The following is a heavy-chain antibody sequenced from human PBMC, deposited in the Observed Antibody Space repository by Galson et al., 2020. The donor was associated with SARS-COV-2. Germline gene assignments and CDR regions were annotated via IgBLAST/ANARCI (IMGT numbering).Heavy chain of an antibody. D-gene: IGHD3-10*01. Sequence: SETLSLTCTVSGGSFTSYCWTWIRQRPGKGLEYMGYISPSGTTYYNPSLKSRLTILEDTSKRQFSLRLSSMTAADTAVYYCARIFYYGSGSFLGGFDGWSQGTTVSVSS. J-gene: IGHJ3*01. CDR1: GGSFTSYC. CDR2: ISPSGTT. CDR3: ARIFYYGSGSFLGGFDG. V-gene: IGHV4-59*01.